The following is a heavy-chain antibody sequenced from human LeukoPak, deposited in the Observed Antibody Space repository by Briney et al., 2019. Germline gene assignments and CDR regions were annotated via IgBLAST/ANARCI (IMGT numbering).Heavy chain of an antibody. V-gene: IGHV3-53*01. Sequence: GGSLRLSCAAPGFTVTSNYMSWVRQAPGKGLEWVSVMYSNGSTYYADSVKGRFTISRDNSKNTLYLQMNSLRAEDTAVYYCARYYYDSNGYPYYFDYWGQGTLVTISS. CDR2: MYSNGST. CDR3: ARYYYDSNGYPYYFDY. D-gene: IGHD3-22*01. CDR1: GFTVTSNY. J-gene: IGHJ4*02.